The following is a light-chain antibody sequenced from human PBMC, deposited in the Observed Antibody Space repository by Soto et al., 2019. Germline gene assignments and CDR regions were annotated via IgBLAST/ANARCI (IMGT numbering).Light chain of an antibody. V-gene: IGKV1-9*01. Sequence: DIKLTQSPSFLSASVGDRVTITCRASQGIRDFLAWYQQKPGKAPKVLIYAASTLQAGVPTRFSGFASGTEFTLTINNLQPADSATYYCQQFNVYPLTFGGGTKVEIK. CDR2: AAS. CDR3: QQFNVYPLT. CDR1: QGIRDF. J-gene: IGKJ4*01.